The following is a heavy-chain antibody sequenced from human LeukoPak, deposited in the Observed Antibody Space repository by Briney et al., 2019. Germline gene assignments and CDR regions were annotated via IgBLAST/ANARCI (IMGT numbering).Heavy chain of an antibody. Sequence: SGPTLVNPTQTLTLTCTFSGFSLSTSGVGVGWIRQPPGKALEWLALIYWNDDKRYSPSLKSRLTITKDTSKNQVVLTMTNMDPVDTATYYCAHRRNDFWSVYPTRYYYYMDVWGKGTTVTVSS. J-gene: IGHJ6*03. V-gene: IGHV2-5*01. CDR3: AHRRNDFWSVYPTRYYYYMDV. CDR1: GFSLSTSGVG. D-gene: IGHD3-3*01. CDR2: IYWNDDK.